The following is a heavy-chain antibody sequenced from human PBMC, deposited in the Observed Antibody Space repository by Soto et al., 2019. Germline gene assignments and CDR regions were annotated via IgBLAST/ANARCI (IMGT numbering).Heavy chain of an antibody. V-gene: IGHV2-26*01. CDR1: GFSLSNARMG. Sequence: PTETLTLTCTVSGFSLSNARMGVSWIRQPPGKALEWLAHIFSNDEKSYSTALKSRLTISKDTAKSQVVLTMTNMDPVDTVTYYCPQIPVIVATTVDNGEGVDVYSLGTSVTVSS. D-gene: IGHD5-12*01. J-gene: IGHJ6*02. CDR3: PQIPVIVATTVDNGEGVDV. CDR2: IFSNDEK.